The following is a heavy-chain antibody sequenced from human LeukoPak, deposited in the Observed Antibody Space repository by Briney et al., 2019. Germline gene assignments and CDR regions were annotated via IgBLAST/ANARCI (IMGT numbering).Heavy chain of an antibody. D-gene: IGHD3-22*01. Sequence: PGGSLRLSCAASGFTFSRYWMHWVREAPGKGLVWVSRINSDGSTTSYADSVKGGFTISRDNAKNTLYLQMNSLRAEDTAVYYCAREDGFYYDFDYWGPGTLVTVSS. V-gene: IGHV3-74*01. J-gene: IGHJ4*02. CDR3: AREDGFYYDFDY. CDR2: INSDGSTT. CDR1: GFTFSRYW.